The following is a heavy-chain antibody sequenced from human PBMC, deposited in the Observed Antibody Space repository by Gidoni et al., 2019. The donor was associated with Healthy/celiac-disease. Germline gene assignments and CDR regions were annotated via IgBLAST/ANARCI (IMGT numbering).Heavy chain of an antibody. Sequence: QVQLQQWGAGLLKPSETLSLTCAVYGGSFSGYYWSWIRQPPGKGLEWIGEINRSGSTNYNPSLKSRVTISVDTSKNQFSLKLSSVTAADTAVYYCARGRSIAARRGPGGYWGQGTLVTVSS. V-gene: IGHV4-34*01. CDR1: GGSFSGYY. CDR2: INRSGST. J-gene: IGHJ4*02. D-gene: IGHD6-6*01. CDR3: ARGRSIAARRGPGGY.